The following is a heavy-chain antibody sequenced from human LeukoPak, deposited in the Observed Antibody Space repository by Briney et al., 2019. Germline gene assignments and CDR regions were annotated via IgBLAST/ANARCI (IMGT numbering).Heavy chain of an antibody. CDR2: IYTSGST. V-gene: IGHV4-4*07. CDR1: GGSISSYY. J-gene: IGHJ2*01. CDR3: ARNTVTTSRYFDL. Sequence: SETLSLTCTVSGGSISSYYWSWIRQPAGKGLEWIGRIYTSGSTNYNPSLKSRVTMSVDTSRNQFSLKLSSVTAADTAVYYCARNTVTTSRYFDLWGRGTLVTVSS. D-gene: IGHD4-17*01.